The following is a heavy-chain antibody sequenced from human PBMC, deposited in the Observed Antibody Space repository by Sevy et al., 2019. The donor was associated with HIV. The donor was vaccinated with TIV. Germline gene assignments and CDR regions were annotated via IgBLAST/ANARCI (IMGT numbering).Heavy chain of an antibody. CDR3: ARDWEQLVHTWAAFDI. V-gene: IGHV3-11*01. J-gene: IGHJ3*02. Sequence: GGSLRLSCAASGFTFSDYYMSWIRQAPGKGLEWVSYISSSGSTIYYADSVKGRFTISRDNAKNSLYLQMNSLRAEDTAVYYCARDWEQLVHTWAAFDIWGQGTMVTVSS. CDR1: GFTFSDYY. CDR2: ISSSGSTI. D-gene: IGHD6-13*01.